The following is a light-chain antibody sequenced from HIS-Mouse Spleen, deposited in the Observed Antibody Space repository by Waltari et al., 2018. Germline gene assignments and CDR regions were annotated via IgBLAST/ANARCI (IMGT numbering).Light chain of an antibody. CDR1: SSDVGGYNY. Sequence: QSALTQPASVSGSPGQSITIPCTGTSSDVGGYNYVSWYQQHPGKAPKLIIYDVSNRPSGVSNRFSGSKSGNTASLTISGLQAEDEADYYCSSYTSSSTEVFGGGTKLTVL. CDR3: SSYTSSSTEV. CDR2: DVS. V-gene: IGLV2-14*03. J-gene: IGLJ2*01.